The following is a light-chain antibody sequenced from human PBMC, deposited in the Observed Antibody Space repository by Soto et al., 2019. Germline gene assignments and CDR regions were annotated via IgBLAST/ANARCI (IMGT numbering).Light chain of an antibody. CDR3: GSYTSSSTGYV. V-gene: IGLV2-14*01. J-gene: IGLJ1*01. CDR1: SSDVGGYNY. CDR2: DVS. Sequence: QSALTQPASVSGSPGPSITLSCTGTSSDVGGYNYVSWYQQHPGKAPKLMIYDVSNRPSGFSNRFSGSKSGNTASLTISGLQAEDEADYYCGSYTSSSTGYVFGTGTKVTVL.